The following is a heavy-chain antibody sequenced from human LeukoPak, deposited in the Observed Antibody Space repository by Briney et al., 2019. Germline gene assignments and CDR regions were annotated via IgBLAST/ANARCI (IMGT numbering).Heavy chain of an antibody. V-gene: IGHV3-21*01. CDR3: ASALYCSSTSCYRPFDY. D-gene: IGHD2-2*01. CDR2: ISSSSSYI. Sequence: GGSLRLSCAASGFTFSSYSMNWDRQAPGKGLEWVSSISSSSSYIYYADSVKGRFTISRDNAKNSLYLQMNSLRAEDTAVYYCASALYCSSTSCYRPFDYWGQGTLVTVSS. CDR1: GFTFSSYS. J-gene: IGHJ4*02.